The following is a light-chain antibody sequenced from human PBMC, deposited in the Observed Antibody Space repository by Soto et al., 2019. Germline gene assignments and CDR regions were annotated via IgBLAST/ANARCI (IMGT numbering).Light chain of an antibody. CDR1: SSNIGAGYD. J-gene: IGLJ1*01. V-gene: IGLV1-40*01. CDR3: QSYDSSLSGTRV. Sequence: QSALTQPPSGSGAPGQRVTISCTGSSSNIGAGYDVHWYQQLPGTAPKLLIYGNSNRPSGVPDRFSGSKSGTSASLAITGLQAEDEADYYCQSYDSSLSGTRVFGTGTKVTVL. CDR2: GNS.